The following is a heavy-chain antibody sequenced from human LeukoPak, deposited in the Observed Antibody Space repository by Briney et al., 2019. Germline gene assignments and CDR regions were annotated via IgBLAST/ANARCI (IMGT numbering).Heavy chain of an antibody. CDR1: GFTFNNYG. D-gene: IGHD2-2*01. Sequence: GGSLRLSCAASGFTFNNYGMHWVRQVPGKGLEWVAFIRYHGSDKYYTDSVEGRFTISRDNSKNTLYLQMNSLRAEDTAVYYCAKVGGGYCGSTSCHFDYWGQGTLVTVSS. J-gene: IGHJ4*02. CDR2: IRYHGSDK. CDR3: AKVGGGYCGSTSCHFDY. V-gene: IGHV3-30*02.